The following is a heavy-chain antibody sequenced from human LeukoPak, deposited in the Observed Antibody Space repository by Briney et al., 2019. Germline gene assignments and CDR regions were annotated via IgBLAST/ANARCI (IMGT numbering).Heavy chain of an antibody. CDR2: INLSGGST. J-gene: IGHJ4*02. CDR3: ASESDYDSSGYPTVPFDY. D-gene: IGHD3-22*01. V-gene: IGHV1-46*03. CDR1: GYTFTSYY. Sequence: GASVKVSCKASGYTFTSYYMHWVRQAPGQGLEWMGIINLSGGSTSYAQKFQGRVTMTRDTSTSTVYMELSSLRSEDTAVYYCASESDYDSSGYPTVPFDYWGQGTLVTVSS.